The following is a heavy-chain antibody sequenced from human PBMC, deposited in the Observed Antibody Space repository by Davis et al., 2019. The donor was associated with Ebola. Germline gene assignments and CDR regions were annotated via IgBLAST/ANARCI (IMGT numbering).Heavy chain of an antibody. CDR1: GGSISSSSHY. J-gene: IGHJ4*02. CDR3: ARLYCSGGSCYPGFDY. V-gene: IGHV4-39*01. CDR2: IFYSGST. D-gene: IGHD2-15*01. Sequence: SETLSLTCTVSGGSISSSSHYWGWIRQPPGKGLEWIGSIFYSGSTYYNPSLKSRVTISVDTSKNQFSLKLSSVTAADTAVYYCARLYCSGGSCYPGFDYWGQGTLVTVSS.